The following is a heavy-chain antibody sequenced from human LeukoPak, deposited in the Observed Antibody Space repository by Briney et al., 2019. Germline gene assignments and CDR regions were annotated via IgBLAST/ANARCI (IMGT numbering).Heavy chain of an antibody. CDR3: ARSRSYCSGGSCYEMDY. V-gene: IGHV5-51*01. CDR2: IYPGDSDT. CDR1: GYSFTSYW. D-gene: IGHD2-15*01. J-gene: IGHJ4*02. Sequence: GESLKISCKGSGYSFTSYWIGWVRQMPGKGLEWMGIIYPGDSDTRYSPSFQGQVTISADKSISTAYLQWSSLKASDTAMYYCARSRSYCSGGSCYEMDYWGQGTLVTVSS.